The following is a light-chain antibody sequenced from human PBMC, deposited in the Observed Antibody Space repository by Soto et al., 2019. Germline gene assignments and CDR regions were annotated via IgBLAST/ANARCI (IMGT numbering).Light chain of an antibody. V-gene: IGKV2-28*01. CDR1: HSLLHSDGKNY. CDR3: MQTLQTPKWT. J-gene: IGKJ1*01. CDR2: LGS. Sequence: DRLRTQSKLSLPVTPGEPASIAGRSIHSLLHSDGKNYLEWYVQKPGQSPRLLIYLGSSRSSGVPDRFSASGSGSDFTLHISRVEAEDVGLYYCMQTLQTPKWTFGQGTKVDIK.